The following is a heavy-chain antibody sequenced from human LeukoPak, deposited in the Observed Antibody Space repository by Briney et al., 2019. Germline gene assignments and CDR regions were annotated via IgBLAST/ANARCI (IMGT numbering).Heavy chain of an antibody. CDR1: GYSFTSYW. D-gene: IGHD5-18*01. CDR2: IYPGDSDT. J-gene: IGHJ3*02. Sequence: GESLKISCKGSGYSFTSYWIGWVRQMPGKGLEWMGIIYPGDSDTRYSPSFQGQVTISADKSISTAYLQWSSLKASDTAMYYCARHPHSRYSYGDNDAFDIWGQGTMVTVSS. V-gene: IGHV5-51*01. CDR3: ARHPHSRYSYGDNDAFDI.